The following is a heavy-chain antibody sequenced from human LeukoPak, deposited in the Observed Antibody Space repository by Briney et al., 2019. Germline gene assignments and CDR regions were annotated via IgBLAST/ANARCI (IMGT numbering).Heavy chain of an antibody. CDR2: ISISTGHI. D-gene: IGHD6-19*01. J-gene: IGHJ4*02. V-gene: IGHV3-21*01. Sequence: PGGSLRLSCAASGFTFSSYTMNWVRQAPGKGLEWVSSISISTGHIYYADSMKGRFAISRDNAKNSLYLQMNSLRAEDTAVYYCAKLRSGSGWYDYWGQGTLVTVSS. CDR3: AKLRSGSGWYDY. CDR1: GFTFSSYT.